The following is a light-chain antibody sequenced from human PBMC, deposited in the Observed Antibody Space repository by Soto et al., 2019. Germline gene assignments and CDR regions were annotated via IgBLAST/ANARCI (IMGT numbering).Light chain of an antibody. CDR1: QAMSTY. CDR2: SAS. Sequence: DIQLTQSPSFLSAFVGDTVTITCRASQAMSTYLAWYPQKPGKVPKLLIRSASTLQSGVPPRFSGGGSGTEFTLTISTLQPDDSGIYYCQQLNGYQLAFGGGTNVEIK. V-gene: IGKV1-9*01. CDR3: QQLNGYQLA. J-gene: IGKJ4*01.